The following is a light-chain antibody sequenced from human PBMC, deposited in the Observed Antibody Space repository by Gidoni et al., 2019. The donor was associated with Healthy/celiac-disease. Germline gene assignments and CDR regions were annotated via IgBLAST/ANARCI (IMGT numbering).Light chain of an antibody. CDR1: SSDVGSYNL. CDR2: EGS. J-gene: IGLJ3*02. V-gene: IGLV2-23*01. Sequence: QSALTPPASVSGSPGQSITISCTGTSSDVGSYNLVSWYQQHPGKAPKLMIYEGSKRPSGVSKRCSGSKSGNTASLTISGRQAEDEADYYCCSYAGRRVFGGGTKLTVL. CDR3: CSYAGRRV.